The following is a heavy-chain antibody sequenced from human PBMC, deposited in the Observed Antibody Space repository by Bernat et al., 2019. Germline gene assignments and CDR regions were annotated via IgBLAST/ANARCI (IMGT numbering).Heavy chain of an antibody. CDR1: GYTFTSYY. CDR2: INPSGGST. CDR3: ARDDPTGQLDY. J-gene: IGHJ4*02. V-gene: IGHV1-46*01. Sequence: QVQLVQSGAEVKKPGASVKVSCKASGYTFTSYYMHWVRQAPGQGLEWMGIINPSGGSTSYAQKFQGRVTMTRDTSTSTVYMELSSLGSEDTAVYYCARDDPTGQLDYWGQGTLVTVSS. D-gene: IGHD4-11*01.